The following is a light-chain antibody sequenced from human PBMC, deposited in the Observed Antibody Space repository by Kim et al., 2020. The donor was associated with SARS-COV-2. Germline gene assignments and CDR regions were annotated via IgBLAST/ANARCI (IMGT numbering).Light chain of an antibody. CDR3: AARDDSLIGVV. J-gene: IGLJ3*02. CDR1: GSNIGSNT. V-gene: IGLV1-44*01. Sequence: GRRVCIAHSGGGSNIGSNTVHWYQQLPGTAPKHLIFPNDQRPSGGPDRFSGSKSGTSASLAISGLQSEDEADYYCAARDDSLIGVVFGGGTQLTDL. CDR2: PND.